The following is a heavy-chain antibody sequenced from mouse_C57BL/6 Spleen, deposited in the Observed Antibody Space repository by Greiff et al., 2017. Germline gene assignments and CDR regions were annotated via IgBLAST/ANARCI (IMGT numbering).Heavy chain of an antibody. CDR3: ARSRYYGSRDYFDY. D-gene: IGHD1-1*01. Sequence: QVQLQQSGAELVKPGASVKMSCKASGYTFTSSWITWVKQRPGQGLEWIGDIYPGSGSTNYNEKFKSKATLTVDTSYSTAYMQLSSLTSEDSAVYYCARSRYYGSRDYFDYWGQGTTLTVSS. J-gene: IGHJ2*01. V-gene: IGHV1-55*01. CDR1: GYTFTSSW. CDR2: IYPGSGST.